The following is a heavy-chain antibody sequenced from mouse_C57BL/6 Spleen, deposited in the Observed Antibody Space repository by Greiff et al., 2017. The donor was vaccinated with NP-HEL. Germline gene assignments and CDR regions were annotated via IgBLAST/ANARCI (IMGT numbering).Heavy chain of an antibody. D-gene: IGHD2-4*01. CDR2: INPYNGGT. Sequence: EVKLQESGPVLVKPGASVKMSCKASGYTFTDYYMNWVKQSHGKSLEWIGVINPYNGGTSYNQKFKGKATLTVDKSSSTAYMELNSLTSEDSAVYYCARRGIYYDYDYFDYWGQGTTLTVSS. CDR1: GYTFTDYY. CDR3: ARRGIYYDYDYFDY. J-gene: IGHJ2*01. V-gene: IGHV1-19*01.